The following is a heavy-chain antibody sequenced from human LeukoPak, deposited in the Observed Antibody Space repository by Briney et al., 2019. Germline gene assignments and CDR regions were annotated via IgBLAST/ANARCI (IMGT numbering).Heavy chain of an antibody. CDR3: ARDRRGGAFDI. V-gene: IGHV3-74*01. Sequence: AGGSLRLSCAASRFTFSNYWMHCVRHAPGKGLVCVSRINTDGSSTTYADSVKGRFTISRDNAKNTLYLQMNSLRAEDTAVYYCARDRRGGAFDIWGQGTMVTVSS. CDR2: INTDGSST. J-gene: IGHJ3*02. D-gene: IGHD3-16*01. CDR1: RFTFSNYW.